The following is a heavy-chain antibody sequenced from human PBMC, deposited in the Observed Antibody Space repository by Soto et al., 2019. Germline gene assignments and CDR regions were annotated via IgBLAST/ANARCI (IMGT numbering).Heavy chain of an antibody. CDR3: AREAYCTNGVCYYFDY. Sequence: ASVKVSCKASGGTFSSYAISWVRQAPGQGLEWMGWINPNSGGTNYAQKFQGWVTMTRDTSISTAYMELSRLRSDDTAVYYCAREAYCTNGVCYYFDYWGQGTLVTVSS. CDR2: INPNSGGT. J-gene: IGHJ4*02. D-gene: IGHD2-8*01. CDR1: GGTFSSYA. V-gene: IGHV1-2*04.